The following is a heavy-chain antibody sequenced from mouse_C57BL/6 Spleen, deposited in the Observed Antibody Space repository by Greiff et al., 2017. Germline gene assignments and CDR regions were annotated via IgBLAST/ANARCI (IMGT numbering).Heavy chain of an antibody. J-gene: IGHJ4*01. Sequence: EVMLVESGEGLVKPGGSLKLSCAASGFTFSSYAMSWVRQTPEKRLEWVAYISSGGDYIYYADTVKGRFTISRDNARNTLYLQMSSLKSEDTAMYYCTRDLRYWDYGAFYAMDYWGQGTSVTVSS. CDR2: ISSGGDYI. CDR1: GFTFSSYA. D-gene: IGHD2-4*01. V-gene: IGHV5-9-1*02. CDR3: TRDLRYWDYGAFYAMDY.